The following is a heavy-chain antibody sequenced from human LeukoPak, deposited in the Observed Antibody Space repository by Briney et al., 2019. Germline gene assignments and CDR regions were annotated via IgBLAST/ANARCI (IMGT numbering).Heavy chain of an antibody. Sequence: TGGSLRLSCAASGFTFSSYGMHWVRQAPGKGLEWVAVISYDGSNKYYADSVKGRFTISRDNSKNTLYLQMNSLRAEDTAVYYCVRGYSYGYDFDYWGQGTLVTVSS. CDR1: GFTFSSYG. J-gene: IGHJ4*02. CDR3: VRGYSYGYDFDY. V-gene: IGHV3-30*03. CDR2: ISYDGSNK. D-gene: IGHD5-18*01.